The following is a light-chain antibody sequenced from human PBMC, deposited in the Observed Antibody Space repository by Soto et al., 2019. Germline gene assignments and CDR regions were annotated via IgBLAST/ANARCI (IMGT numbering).Light chain of an antibody. Sequence: QSALTQPASVSGSPGQSITISCTGTSSDVGSYNLISWYQQHPGKAPKLRIYEGSKRPPGVSNRFSGSKSGNTASLTISGLQAEDEADYYCCSYAGSVVFGGWTKLTVL. CDR2: EGS. CDR3: CSYAGSVV. J-gene: IGLJ2*01. CDR1: SSDVGSYNL. V-gene: IGLV2-23*01.